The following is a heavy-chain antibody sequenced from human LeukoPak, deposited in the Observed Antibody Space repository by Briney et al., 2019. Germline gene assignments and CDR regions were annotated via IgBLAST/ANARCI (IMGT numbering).Heavy chain of an antibody. D-gene: IGHD3-10*01. Sequence: QKSGPTLVKPSETLSLTCTVSGGSLNSYYWSWIRQPPGKGLEWIGYIYYSGSTNYNPSLKSRVTISVDTSKNQFSLKLSSVTAADTAVYYCARLGRGITMVRGAPFPEYFQHWGQGTLVTVSS. J-gene: IGHJ1*01. CDR3: ARLGRGITMVRGAPFPEYFQH. CDR1: GGSLNSYY. V-gene: IGHV4-59*08. CDR2: IYYSGST.